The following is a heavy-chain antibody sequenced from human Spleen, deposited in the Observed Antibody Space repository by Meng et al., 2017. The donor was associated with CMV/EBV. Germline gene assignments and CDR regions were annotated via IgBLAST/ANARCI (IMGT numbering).Heavy chain of an antibody. CDR3: AKGSDFWSGYFDY. J-gene: IGHJ4*02. V-gene: IGHV3-23*01. Sequence: GESLKISCAASGFTFSSYAMSWVRQAPGKGLEWVSAISGSGGSTYYADSVKGRFTISRDNSKNTLYLQMNSLRAEDTAVYYCAKGSDFWSGYFDYWGQGTLVTVSS. CDR2: ISGSGGST. CDR1: GFTFSSYA. D-gene: IGHD3-3*01.